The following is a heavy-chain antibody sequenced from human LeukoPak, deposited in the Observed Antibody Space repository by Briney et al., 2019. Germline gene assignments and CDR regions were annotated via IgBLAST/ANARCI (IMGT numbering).Heavy chain of an antibody. CDR3: ARARRWLHSFDI. Sequence: ASVKVSCKASGYTFTSYDINWVRQATGQALEWMGWMNPNSGNTGYAQKFQGRVTMTRNTSISTAYMELSSLRSEDTAVYYCARARRWLHSFDIWGQGTMVTVSS. V-gene: IGHV1-8*01. J-gene: IGHJ3*02. D-gene: IGHD5-24*01. CDR1: GYTFTSYD. CDR2: MNPNSGNT.